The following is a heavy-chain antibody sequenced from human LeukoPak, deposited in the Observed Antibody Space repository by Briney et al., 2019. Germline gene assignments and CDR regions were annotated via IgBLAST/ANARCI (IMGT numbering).Heavy chain of an antibody. V-gene: IGHV3-21*01. CDR3: ASSYDSSGYSYYFDY. D-gene: IGHD3-22*01. CDR1: GFTFSSYS. CDR2: ISSSSSYI. Sequence: PGGSLRLSCAASGFTFSSYSMNWVRQAPGKGLEWFSSISSSSSYIYYADSVKGRFTISRDNAKNSLYLQMNSLRAEDTAVYYCASSYDSSGYSYYFDYWGQGTLVTVSS. J-gene: IGHJ4*02.